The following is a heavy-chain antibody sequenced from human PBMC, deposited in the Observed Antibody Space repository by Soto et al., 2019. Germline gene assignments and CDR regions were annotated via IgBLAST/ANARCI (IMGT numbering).Heavy chain of an antibody. CDR3: ARDGATMVGGVIPQGHWFDP. CDR2: INPSGGST. Sequence: ASVKVSCKASGYTFTSYYMHWVRQAPGQGLEWMGIINPSGGSTSYAQKFQGRVTMTRDTSTSTVYMELSSLRSEDTAVYYCARDGATMVGGVIPQGHWFDPWGQGTLVTVSS. D-gene: IGHD3-10*01. V-gene: IGHV1-46*01. CDR1: GYTFTSYY. J-gene: IGHJ5*02.